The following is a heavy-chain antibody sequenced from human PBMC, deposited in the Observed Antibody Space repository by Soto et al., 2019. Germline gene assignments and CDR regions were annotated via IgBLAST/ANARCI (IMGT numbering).Heavy chain of an antibody. CDR2: IIPVFGTT. CDR1: GGTFSTYT. CDR3: TRDLYYFDSSAYYGHNWFDP. D-gene: IGHD3-22*01. Sequence: SVKVSCKASGGTFSTYTMSWVRQAPGQGLEWMGGIIPVFGTTTYAENFQGRVTITADESTSTAYMELTSLRSEDTAVYYCTRDLYYFDSSAYYGHNWFDPWGQGTRVTVSS. V-gene: IGHV1-69*13. J-gene: IGHJ5*02.